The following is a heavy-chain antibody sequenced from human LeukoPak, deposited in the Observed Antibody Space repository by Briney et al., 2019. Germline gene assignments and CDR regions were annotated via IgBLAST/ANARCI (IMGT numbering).Heavy chain of an antibody. CDR2: INWNGGST. CDR3: ARDVSSGWYSDY. CDR1: GFTFDDYG. D-gene: IGHD6-19*01. Sequence: GGPLRLSCAASGFTFDDYGMGWVRQAPGKGLEWVSGINWNGGSTGYADSVKGRFTISRDNANNSLYLQMNSLRAEDTALYYCARDVSSGWYSDYWGQGTLVTVSS. V-gene: IGHV3-20*04. J-gene: IGHJ4*02.